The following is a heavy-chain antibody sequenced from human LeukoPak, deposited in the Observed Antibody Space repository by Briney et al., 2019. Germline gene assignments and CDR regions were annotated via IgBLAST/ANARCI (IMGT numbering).Heavy chain of an antibody. Sequence: EASVKVSCKVSGYTLTDLSMHWVRQAPGKGLEWMGWISAYNGNTNYAQKLQGRVTMTTDTSTSTAYMELRSLRSDDTAVYYCARDGVGVYSNYVGYYYMDVWGKGTTVTVSS. CDR3: ARDGVGVYSNYVGYYYMDV. D-gene: IGHD4-11*01. V-gene: IGHV1-18*01. CDR1: GYTLTDLS. J-gene: IGHJ6*03. CDR2: ISAYNGNT.